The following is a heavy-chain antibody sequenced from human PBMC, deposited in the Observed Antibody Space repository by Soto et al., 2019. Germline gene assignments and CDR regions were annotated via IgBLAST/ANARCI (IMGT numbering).Heavy chain of an antibody. D-gene: IGHD3-10*01. CDR3: ARDKYGPLDY. CDR1: GYPFTDLY. V-gene: IGHV1-2*02. Sequence: QVQLVQSGADVKRPGASVRVSCKPSGYPFTDLYIHWVRLAPGLGLEWMGWIDPRSGASRKTQQFQGRFTLTRDTSTSTVYMELFSLRSDDTAVYYCARDKYGPLDYWGQGTLVTVSS. J-gene: IGHJ4*02. CDR2: IDPRSGAS.